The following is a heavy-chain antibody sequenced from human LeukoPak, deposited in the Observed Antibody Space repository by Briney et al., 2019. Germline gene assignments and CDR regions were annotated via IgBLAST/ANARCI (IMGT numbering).Heavy chain of an antibody. V-gene: IGHV1-2*02. J-gene: IGHJ4*02. CDR3: AKFWHSDC. CDR2: IDPNSGTT. CDR1: GYTFTDYY. Sequence: ASVTVSCKASGYTFTDYYLHWVRQAPGQGLEWMGWIDPNSGTTVYAQKFQGRVTLTRDTSFSTIYMHLSGLTLDDTAVYYCAKFWHSDCWGQGTLVTVSS.